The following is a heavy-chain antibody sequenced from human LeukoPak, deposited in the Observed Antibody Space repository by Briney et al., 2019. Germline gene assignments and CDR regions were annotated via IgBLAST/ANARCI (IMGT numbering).Heavy chain of an antibody. J-gene: IGHJ1*01. CDR3: ARAPSEIGGYYPEYFRH. V-gene: IGHV3-74*01. Sequence: PGRSQRLSCAASVFTFSTYWMHWAPHAPGKGLVCGSQIESDRSTNYADSVKGRFTSSRDNAKNTLSLQMNSLRPEDTGVYYCARAPSEIGGYYPEYFRHWGQGTLVTVSS. CDR2: IESDRST. D-gene: IGHD3-3*01. CDR1: VFTFSTYW.